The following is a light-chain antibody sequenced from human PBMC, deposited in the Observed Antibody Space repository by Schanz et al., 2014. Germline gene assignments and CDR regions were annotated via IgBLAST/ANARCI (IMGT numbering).Light chain of an antibody. V-gene: IGLV2-18*02. CDR2: EVN. CDR3: CSYAGSSTWV. J-gene: IGLJ3*02. CDR1: SSDVGSYNR. Sequence: QSVLNQPPSVSGSPGQSVTISCTGTSSDVGSYNRVSWFQQPPGTAPKLMIYEVNNRPSGVPDRFSGSKSGNTASLTISGLQAEDEADYYCCSYAGSSTWVFGGGTKLTVL.